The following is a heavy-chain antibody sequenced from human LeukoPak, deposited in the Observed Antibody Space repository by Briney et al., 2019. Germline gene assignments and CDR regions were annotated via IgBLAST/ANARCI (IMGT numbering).Heavy chain of an antibody. V-gene: IGHV4-34*01. CDR3: ARRRIAATDY. CDR1: GGSFSGYY. CDR2: INHSGST. D-gene: IGHD6-13*01. J-gene: IGHJ4*02. Sequence: SETLPLTCAVYGGSFSGYYWSWIRQPPGKGLEWIGEINHSGSTNYNPSLKSRVTISVDTSKNQFSLKLSSVTAADTAVYYCARRRIAATDYWGQGTLVTVSS.